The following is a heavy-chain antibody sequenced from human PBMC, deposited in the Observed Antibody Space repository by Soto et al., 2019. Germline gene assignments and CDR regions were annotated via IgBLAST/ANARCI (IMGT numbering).Heavy chain of an antibody. CDR2: IYWNDDK. CDR3: AHESSTVFDQFGIIPSFDY. J-gene: IGHJ4*02. V-gene: IGHV2-5*01. D-gene: IGHD4-17*01. Sequence: SGPTLVNPTQTLTLTCTFSGFSLSTSGVGVGWIRQPPGKALEWLALIYWNDDKRYSPSLKSRLTITKDTSNNQVVLTMTNMDPVDTATYYCAHESSTVFDQFGIIPSFDYWGQGTLVTVSS. CDR1: GFSLSTSGVG.